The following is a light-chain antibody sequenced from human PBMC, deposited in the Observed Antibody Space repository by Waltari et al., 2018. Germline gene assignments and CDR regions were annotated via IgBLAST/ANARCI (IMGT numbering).Light chain of an antibody. CDR2: LGS. V-gene: IGKV2-28*01. CDR1: QSLLHSNGYNY. CDR3: MQALQTPA. J-gene: IGKJ1*01. Sequence: DIVVTQSPLSLPVTPGEPASISCRSSQSLLHSNGYNYLDWYLQKLGQSLQLLIYLGSNRASGVPDRFSGSGSGTDFTLKISRVEAEDVGVYYCMQALQTPAFGQGTKVEIK.